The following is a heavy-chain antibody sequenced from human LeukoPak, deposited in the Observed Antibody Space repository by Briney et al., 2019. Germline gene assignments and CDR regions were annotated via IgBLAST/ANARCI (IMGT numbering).Heavy chain of an antibody. CDR2: IYSSGST. D-gene: IGHD5-12*01. J-gene: IGHJ4*02. CDR1: GGSFSGYY. V-gene: IGHV4-34*01. Sequence: PSETLSLTCAVYGGSFSGYYWSWIRQPPGKGLGWIGSIYSSGSTYYNPSLKSRVTISLDTSKNHFSLKLSSVTAADTAVYYCARSESGYLRYYFDYWGQGTLVTVSS. CDR3: ARSESGYLRYYFDY.